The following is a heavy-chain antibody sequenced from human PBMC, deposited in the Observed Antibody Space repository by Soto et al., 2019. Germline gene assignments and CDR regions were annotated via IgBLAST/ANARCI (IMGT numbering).Heavy chain of an antibody. CDR2: IKQDGSEK. V-gene: IGHV3-7*01. D-gene: IGHD3-22*01. CDR3: ARDQDDSSGYPYYYYYYGMDV. Sequence: GGSLRLSCAASGFTFSNAWMSWVRQAPGKGLEWVANIKQDGSEKYYVDSVKGRFTISRDNAKNSLYLQMNSLRAEDTAVYYCARDQDDSSGYPYYYYYYGMDVWGQGTTVTVSS. CDR1: GFTFSNAW. J-gene: IGHJ6*02.